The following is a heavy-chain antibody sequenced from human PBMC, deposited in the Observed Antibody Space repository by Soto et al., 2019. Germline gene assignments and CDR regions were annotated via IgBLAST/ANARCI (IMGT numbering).Heavy chain of an antibody. CDR3: ARAGGLLVDY. J-gene: IGHJ4*02. V-gene: IGHV3-30-3*01. D-gene: IGHD1-26*01. Sequence: QVQLVESGGGVVQPGRSLRLSCAAAVFMFSSCARHWVRQAPGKGQEWVADRTYDGSNKYYADSVKGRFTISRDNSKNTLYLQMNSLRAEDTAVYYCARAGGLLVDYWGQGTLVTVSS. CDR2: RTYDGSNK. CDR1: VFMFSSCA.